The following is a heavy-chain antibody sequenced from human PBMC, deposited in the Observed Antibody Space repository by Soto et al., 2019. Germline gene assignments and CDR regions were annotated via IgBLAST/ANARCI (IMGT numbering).Heavy chain of an antibody. D-gene: IGHD6-19*01. CDR2: ISGSGGST. Sequence: PGGSLRLSCAASGFTFSSYAMSWVRQAPGKGLEWVSAISGSGGSTYYADSVKGRFTISRDNSKNTLYLQMNSLRAEDTAVYYCAKDSRGIAVAGTVSHWFDPWGQGTLVTVSS. CDR3: AKDSRGIAVAGTVSHWFDP. CDR1: GFTFSSYA. V-gene: IGHV3-23*01. J-gene: IGHJ5*02.